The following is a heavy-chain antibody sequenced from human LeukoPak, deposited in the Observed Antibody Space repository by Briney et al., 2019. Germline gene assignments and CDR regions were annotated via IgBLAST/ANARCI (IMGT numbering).Heavy chain of an antibody. V-gene: IGHV3-30-3*01. CDR2: ISYDGSNK. Sequence: GGSLRLSCAASGFTFSNYWMSWVRQAPGKGLEWVAVISYDGSNKYYADSVKGRFTISRDNSKNTLYLQMNSLRAEDTAVYYCARGLYRGSSWTGDYWGQGTLVTVSS. CDR3: ARGLYRGSSWTGDY. CDR1: GFTFSNYW. J-gene: IGHJ4*02. D-gene: IGHD6-13*01.